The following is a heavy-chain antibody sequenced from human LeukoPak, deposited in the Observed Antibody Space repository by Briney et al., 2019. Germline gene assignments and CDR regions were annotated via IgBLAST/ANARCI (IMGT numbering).Heavy chain of an antibody. CDR1: GYTFTSYY. V-gene: IGHV1-46*01. D-gene: IGHD3-22*01. Sequence: ASVKVSCKASGYTFTSYYMHWVRQAPGQGLEWMGIINPSVGSTTYARKFQGRVTMTRDTSTGTVYMELSSLRSEDTAVYYCARGAYDSTGYYYFDYWGQGTLVTVSS. CDR2: INPSVGST. CDR3: ARGAYDSTGYYYFDY. J-gene: IGHJ4*02.